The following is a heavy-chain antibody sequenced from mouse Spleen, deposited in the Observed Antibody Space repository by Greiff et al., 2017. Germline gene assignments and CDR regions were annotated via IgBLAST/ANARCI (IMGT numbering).Heavy chain of an antibody. Sequence: EVQGVESGGDLVKPGGSLKLSCAASGFTFSSYGMSWVRQTPDKRLEWVATISSGGSYTYYPDSVKGRFTISRDNAKNTLYLQMSSLRSEDTAMYYCARRGNYTYYFDYWGQGTTLTVSS. CDR2: ISSGGSYT. CDR1: GFTFSSYG. CDR3: ARRGNYTYYFDY. D-gene: IGHD2-1*01. V-gene: IGHV5-6*01. J-gene: IGHJ2*01.